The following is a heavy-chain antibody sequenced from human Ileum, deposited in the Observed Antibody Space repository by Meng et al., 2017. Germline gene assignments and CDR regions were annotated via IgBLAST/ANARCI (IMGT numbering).Heavy chain of an antibody. Sequence: QEQVQPAGSGMVKPSQNLSLTCAIAGDSVSSNSAAWNWIRQPPSRGLEWLGRTYYRSKWFNEYAVSVKSRITINPDTSENQFSMQLNSVTPEDAAVYYCARGGGSYYHFDYWGQGTLVTVSS. CDR3: ARGGGSYYHFDY. CDR1: GDSVSSNSAA. J-gene: IGHJ4*02. CDR2: TYYRSKWFN. V-gene: IGHV6-1*01. D-gene: IGHD1-26*01.